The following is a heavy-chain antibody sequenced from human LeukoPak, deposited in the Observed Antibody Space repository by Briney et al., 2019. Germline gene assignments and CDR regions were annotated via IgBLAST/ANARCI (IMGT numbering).Heavy chain of an antibody. CDR1: GGSISSGGYY. Sequence: SETLSLTCTVSGGSISSGGYYWSWIRQHPGKGLEWIGYIYYSGSTYYNPSLKSRVTISVDTSKNQFSPKLSSVTAADTAVYYCARTENYIPEDCFDPWGQGTLVTVSS. CDR2: IYYSGST. J-gene: IGHJ5*02. V-gene: IGHV4-31*03. CDR3: ARTENYIPEDCFDP. D-gene: IGHD1-7*01.